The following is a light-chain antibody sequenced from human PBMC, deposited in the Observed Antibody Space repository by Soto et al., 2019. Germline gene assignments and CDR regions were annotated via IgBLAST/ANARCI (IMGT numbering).Light chain of an antibody. V-gene: IGLV2-14*01. Sequence: QSVLTQPASVSGSPGQSITISCTGTSSDVGGYNYVSWYQQNPGKAPKLLIYDVTKRPSGVSNRFSGSKSGNTASLTISGLQADDEADYYCSSYTSSSTYVVGTGTKVTV. CDR1: SSDVGGYNY. J-gene: IGLJ1*01. CDR2: DVT. CDR3: SSYTSSSTYV.